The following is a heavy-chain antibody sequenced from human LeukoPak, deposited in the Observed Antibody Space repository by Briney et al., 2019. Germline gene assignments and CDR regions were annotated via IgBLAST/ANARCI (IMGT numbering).Heavy chain of an antibody. D-gene: IGHD2/OR15-2a*01. CDR1: GGSISNHY. CDR3: ARSYYGMTTP. V-gene: IGHV4-59*11. Sequence: SETLSLTCTVSGGSISNHYWSWIRQPPGKGLEWIGYIYYSGSTNYNPSLKSRVTISVDTSKNQFSLKLSSVTAADTAVYYCARSYYGMTTPWGQGTLVTVSS. CDR2: IYYSGST. J-gene: IGHJ5*02.